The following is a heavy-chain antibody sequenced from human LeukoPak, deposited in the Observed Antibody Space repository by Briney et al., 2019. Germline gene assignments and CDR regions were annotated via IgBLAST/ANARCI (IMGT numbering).Heavy chain of an antibody. CDR2: FDPEDGER. V-gene: IGHV1-24*01. D-gene: IGHD1-7*01. CDR3: ATDLPNWNYVYY. CDR1: GYTLTELS. Sequence: ASVKVSCKVSGYTLTELSMHWVRQAPGKGLEWMGGFDPEDGERIHAQKFQGRVTMTEATSTDTAYMELSSLRSEDTAVYYCATDLPNWNYVYYWGQGTLVTVSS. J-gene: IGHJ4*02.